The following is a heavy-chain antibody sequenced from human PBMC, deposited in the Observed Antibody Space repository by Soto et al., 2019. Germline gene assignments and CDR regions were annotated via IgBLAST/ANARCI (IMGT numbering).Heavy chain of an antibody. V-gene: IGHV3-23*01. J-gene: IGHJ4*02. CDR2: ISGSGDST. Sequence: EVQLLESGGGLVQPGGSLRLSCAASGFTFSNYAMNWVRQAPGKGLEWVSVISGSGDSTYYADSVKGRFTISRDNSKNTLYLQMTSLRAEDTAIYYCARRGSGSYSDYWGQGTLVTVSS. D-gene: IGHD1-26*01. CDR3: ARRGSGSYSDY. CDR1: GFTFSNYA.